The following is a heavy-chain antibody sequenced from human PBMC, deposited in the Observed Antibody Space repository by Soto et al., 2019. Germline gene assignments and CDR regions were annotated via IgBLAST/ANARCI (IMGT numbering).Heavy chain of an antibody. J-gene: IGHJ5*02. CDR3: AGDPDSHYNDSHASSYP. CDR1: GGTFSTYT. Sequence: QVQLVQSGAEVKKPGSSVKVSCKASGGTFSTYTITWVRQAPGQGLEWMGRIIPIIGIINYAQKFQGRVTITADKVTGTAYRELTRLRSDDTAVYYCAGDPDSHYNDSHASSYPWGQGTLVTVSS. D-gene: IGHD3-22*01. CDR2: IIPIIGII. V-gene: IGHV1-69*08.